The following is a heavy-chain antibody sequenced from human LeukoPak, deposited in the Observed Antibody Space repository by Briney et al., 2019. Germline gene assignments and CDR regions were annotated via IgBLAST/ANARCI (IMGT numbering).Heavy chain of an antibody. J-gene: IGHJ3*02. CDR3: ARWEYCSSTSCYKRDAFDI. Sequence: RASETLSLTCTVSGGSISSGGYYWSWIRQPPGKGLEWIGYIYHSGSTYYNPSLKSRVTISVDTSKNQFSLKLSSVTAADTAVYYCARWEYCSSTSCYKRDAFDIWGQGTMVTVSS. D-gene: IGHD2-2*02. CDR2: IYHSGST. V-gene: IGHV4-30-2*01. CDR1: GGSISSGGYY.